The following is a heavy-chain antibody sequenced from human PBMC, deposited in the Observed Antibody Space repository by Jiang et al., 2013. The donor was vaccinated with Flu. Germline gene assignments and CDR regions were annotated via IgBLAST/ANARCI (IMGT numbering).Heavy chain of an antibody. Sequence: LLKPSETLSLTCTVSGYSISSGGYYWSWIRQHPGKGLEWIGYIYYSGSTNYNPSLKSRVTISVDTSKNQFSLKLSSVTAADTAVYYCARGTVGLSYDYILNAFDIWGQGTMVTVSS. D-gene: IGHD3-16*01. J-gene: IGHJ3*02. CDR2: IYYSGST. V-gene: IGHV4-61*08. CDR3: ARGTVGLSYDYILNAFDI. CDR1: GYSISSGGYY.